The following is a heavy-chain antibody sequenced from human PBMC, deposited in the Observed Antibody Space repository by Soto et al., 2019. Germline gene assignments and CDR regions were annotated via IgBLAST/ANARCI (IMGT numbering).Heavy chain of an antibody. CDR3: ARHGDYVFDY. V-gene: IGHV3-7*02. J-gene: IGHJ4*02. D-gene: IGHD4-17*01. CDR2: IKKDGSTK. Sequence: EVQLVESGGGLVQPGGSLRLSCAASGFIFSSTWMGWVRQAPGKGLEWVANIKKDGSTKYYVDSVMGRFTISRDNDRNTVSLQMHGLTAEDTAVYYCARHGDYVFDYWGQGSLVTVSS. CDR1: GFIFSSTW.